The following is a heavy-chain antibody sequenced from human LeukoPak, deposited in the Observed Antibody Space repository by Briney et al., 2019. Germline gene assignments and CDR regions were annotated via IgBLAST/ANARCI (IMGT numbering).Heavy chain of an antibody. CDR3: ARDRLAVMDY. CDR2: INSDGSST. D-gene: IGHD3-9*01. CDR1: GFTFSTYW. Sequence: PGGSLGLSCAASGFTFSTYWMHWVRQAPGKGLVWVSRINSDGSSTTYADSVKGRFTISRDNAKNTLFLQMNSLRAEDMAVYYCARDRLAVMDYWGQGTLVTVSS. J-gene: IGHJ4*02. V-gene: IGHV3-74*01.